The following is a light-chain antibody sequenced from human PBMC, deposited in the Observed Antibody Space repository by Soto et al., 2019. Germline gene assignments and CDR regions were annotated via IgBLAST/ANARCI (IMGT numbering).Light chain of an antibody. CDR3: SSFTSSMTNV. Sequence: QSALTQPASVSGSPGQSITISCXGXSXDVGGYNSVSWYQQHPGKAPKLILYDVTDRPSGVSYRFSGSKSGNTASLTISGLQAADEADYFCSSFTSSMTNVFGSGTKLTVL. CDR1: SXDVGGYNS. CDR2: DVT. V-gene: IGLV2-14*01. J-gene: IGLJ6*01.